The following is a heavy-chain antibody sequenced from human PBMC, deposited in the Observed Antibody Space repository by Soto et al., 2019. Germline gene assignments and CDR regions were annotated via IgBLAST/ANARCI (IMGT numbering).Heavy chain of an antibody. J-gene: IGHJ4*02. V-gene: IGHV1-18*01. Sequence: ASVKVSCKASGYTFTSYGISWVRQAPGQGLEWMGWISAYNGNTNYAQKLQGRVTMTTDTSTSTVYMELSSLRSEDTAVYYCARCYGDYGYFDYWGQGTLVTVSS. CDR2: ISAYNGNT. CDR3: ARCYGDYGYFDY. CDR1: GYTFTSYG. D-gene: IGHD4-17*01.